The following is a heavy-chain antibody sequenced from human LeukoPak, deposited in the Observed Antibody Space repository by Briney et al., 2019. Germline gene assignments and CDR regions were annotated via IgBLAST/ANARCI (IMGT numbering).Heavy chain of an antibody. J-gene: IGHJ4*02. CDR3: AREGDGYKKFDY. CDR2: INPTDDST. CDR1: AYTFTSYY. D-gene: IGHD5-24*01. V-gene: IGHV1-46*01. Sequence: ASVKVSCKASAYTFTSYYIHWVRQAPGQGLEWLGLINPTDDSTSYAQKFRGRVTVTRDTSTSTVYMELSSLRSEDMAVYYCAREGDGYKKFDYWAQGILVTVSP.